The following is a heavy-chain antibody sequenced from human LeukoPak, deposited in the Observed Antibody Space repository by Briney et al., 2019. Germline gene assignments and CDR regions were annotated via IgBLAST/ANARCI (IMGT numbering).Heavy chain of an antibody. CDR2: MNPHSGNT. CDR3: ARGGRELLYYYYYMDV. V-gene: IGHV1-8*01. J-gene: IGHJ6*03. D-gene: IGHD1-26*01. CDR1: GYTFTSYD. Sequence: ASVKVSCKASGYTFTSYDINWVRQAAGQGLEWVGWMNPHSGNTGYAQKFQGRVTMTRNTSINTSYMELSSLRSEDTAVYYCARGGRELLYYYYYMDVWGKGTTVTVSS.